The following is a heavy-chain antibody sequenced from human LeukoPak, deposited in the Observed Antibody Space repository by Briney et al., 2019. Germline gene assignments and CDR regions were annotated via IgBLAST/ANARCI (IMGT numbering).Heavy chain of an antibody. V-gene: IGHV4-59*01. CDR1: GGSISTYY. CDR2: IYYSGTT. Sequence: SETLSLTCTVSGGSISTYYWSWIRQPPGKGLEWIGYIYYSGTTNYNPSLQSRVSISVDTPKNQFSLKLSSVTAADTAIYYCARGKGYFQYWGQGTLVTVSS. CDR3: ARGKGYFQY. J-gene: IGHJ1*01.